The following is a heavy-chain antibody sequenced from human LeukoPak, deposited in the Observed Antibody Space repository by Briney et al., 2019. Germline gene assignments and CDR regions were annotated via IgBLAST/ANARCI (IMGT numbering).Heavy chain of an antibody. J-gene: IGHJ4*02. V-gene: IGHV4-34*01. Sequence: SETLSLTCAVYGGSFSGYYWSWIRQPPGKGLEWIGEINHSGSTNYNPSLKSRVTISVDTSKNQFSLKLSSVTAADTAVYYCARHSGSSWSSDYWGQGTLVTVSS. D-gene: IGHD6-13*01. CDR1: GGSFSGYY. CDR3: ARHSGSSWSSDY. CDR2: INHSGST.